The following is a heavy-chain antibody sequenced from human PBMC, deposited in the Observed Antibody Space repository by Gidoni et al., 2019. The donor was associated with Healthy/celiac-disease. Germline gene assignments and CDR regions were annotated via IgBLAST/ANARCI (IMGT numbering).Heavy chain of an antibody. CDR1: GFTFSSYS. V-gene: IGHV3-21*01. J-gene: IGHJ5*02. CDR2: ISSSSSYI. Sequence: EVQLVESGGGLVKPGGSLRLYCAASGFTFSSYSMNWVRQAPGKGLEWVSSISSSSSYIYYADSVKGRFTISRDNAKNSLYLQMNSLRAEDTAVYYCARVGRQDWFDPWGQGTLVTVSS. CDR3: ARVGRQDWFDP.